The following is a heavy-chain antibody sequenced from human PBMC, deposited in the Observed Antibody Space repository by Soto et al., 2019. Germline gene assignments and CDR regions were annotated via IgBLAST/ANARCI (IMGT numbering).Heavy chain of an antibody. V-gene: IGHV3-33*01. J-gene: IGHJ4*02. CDR1: GFTFSSYA. D-gene: IGHD4-17*01. Sequence: VPLVESGGGVVQPGRSLRLSCAASGFTFSSYAMHWVRQAPGKGLEWVALIWYDGSKKYYVDSVKGRFTISRDNSKNTLYLQMNSLRVEDTAVYYCARGGRLRGIDYWGQGSLVTVSS. CDR2: IWYDGSKK. CDR3: ARGGRLRGIDY.